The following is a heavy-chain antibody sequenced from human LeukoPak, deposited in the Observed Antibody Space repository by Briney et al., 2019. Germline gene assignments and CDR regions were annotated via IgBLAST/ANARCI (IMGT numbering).Heavy chain of an antibody. V-gene: IGHV3-23*01. J-gene: IGHJ4*02. CDR1: GCTFSSYA. CDR2: ISGSGGRT. CDR3: AKARDSSGSFGFDY. D-gene: IGHD6-19*01. Sequence: GGAVKVSCEASGCTFSSYAMSWVRQAPGKGLEGVSGISGSGGRTNYADSVKGRFTISRDNSKNTLYLQMNSLRADDTAVYYCAKARDSSGSFGFDYWGQGTLVTVSS.